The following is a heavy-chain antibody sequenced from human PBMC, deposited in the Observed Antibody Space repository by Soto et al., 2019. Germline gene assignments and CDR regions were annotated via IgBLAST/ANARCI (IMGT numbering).Heavy chain of an antibody. CDR3: AKGRYSSGWAQYFQL. CDR1: GFTFSSYA. J-gene: IGHJ1*01. V-gene: IGHV3-23*01. Sequence: GSLRLSCAASGFTFSSYAMSWVRQASGKGLEWVSAISGSGGSTYYADSVKGRFTISRDNSKNTLYLQMNSLRAEDTAVYYCAKGRYSSGWAQYFQLWGQGTLVTVSS. CDR2: ISGSGGST. D-gene: IGHD6-19*01.